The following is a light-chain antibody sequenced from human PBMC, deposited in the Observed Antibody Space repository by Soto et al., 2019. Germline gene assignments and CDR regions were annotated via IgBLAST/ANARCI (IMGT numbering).Light chain of an antibody. Sequence: EIVWTQSPATLSFSPGDRAPLSCRASQSVSSYLAWYQQKPGQAPRLLIYDASNRATGIPARFSGSGSGTEFTLTISSLQSEDFAVYYCQQYNNWPRTFGQGTKVDIK. CDR3: QQYNNWPRT. J-gene: IGKJ1*01. CDR2: DAS. CDR1: QSVSSY. V-gene: IGKV3-11*01.